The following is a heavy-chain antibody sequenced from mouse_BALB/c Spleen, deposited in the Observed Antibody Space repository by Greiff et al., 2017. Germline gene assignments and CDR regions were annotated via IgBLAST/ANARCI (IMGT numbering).Heavy chain of an antibody. D-gene: IGHD2-10*02. V-gene: IGHV3-6*02. Sequence: EVQLVESGPGLVKPSQSLSLTCSVTGYSITSGYYWNWIRQFPGNKLEWMGYISYDGSNNYNPSLKNRISITRDTSKNQFFLKLNSVTTEDTATYYCARGAPYGKYFDYWGQGTTLTVSS. CDR2: ISYDGSN. CDR3: ARGAPYGKYFDY. J-gene: IGHJ2*01. CDR1: GYSITSGYY.